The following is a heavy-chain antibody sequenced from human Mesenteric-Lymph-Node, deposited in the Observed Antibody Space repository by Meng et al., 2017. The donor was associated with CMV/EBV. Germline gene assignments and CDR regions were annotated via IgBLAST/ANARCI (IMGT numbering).Heavy chain of an antibody. D-gene: IGHD3-22*01. CDR1: GFTLNNFD. V-gene: IGHV3-48*03. CDR2: ISASGNTI. Sequence: GESLKISCTASGFTLNNFDMNWVRQAPGRGLEWLSYISASGNTIYYADSVKGRFTISRDKAKSSMYLQLNSLRAEDTATYFCAREDYDSSGYCEFWGQGTLVTVSS. J-gene: IGHJ4*02. CDR3: AREDYDSSGYCEF.